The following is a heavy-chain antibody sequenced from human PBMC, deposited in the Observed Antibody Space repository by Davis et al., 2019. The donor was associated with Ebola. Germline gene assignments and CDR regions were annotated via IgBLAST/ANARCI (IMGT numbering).Heavy chain of an antibody. J-gene: IGHJ4*02. Sequence: PGGSLRLSCAASGFTFSNYWMHWVRQSTGKGLAWVSRIYNDGSVSNYADSVKGRFTISRDNAKNTLYLQMNSLRAEDTGVYYCTRTDNSGYEQVDYWGQGALVTVSS. CDR2: IYNDGSVS. V-gene: IGHV3-74*01. CDR1: GFTFSNYW. CDR3: TRTDNSGYEQVDY. D-gene: IGHD5-12*01.